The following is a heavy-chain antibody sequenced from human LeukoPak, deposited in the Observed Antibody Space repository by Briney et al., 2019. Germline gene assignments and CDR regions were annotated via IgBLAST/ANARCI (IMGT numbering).Heavy chain of an antibody. CDR3: ARHGIDHYDSSGYSGWFDP. Sequence: PSETLSLTCIVSGDSMRSSSFYWGWIRQAPGKGLEWIASLYYSGNTFNNPSLKSRVSISIDRAKNRLSLKLSSVTAADTAVYYCARHGIDHYDSSGYSGWFDPWGQGTQVIVSS. CDR1: GDSMRSSSFY. D-gene: IGHD3-22*01. CDR2: LYYSGNT. V-gene: IGHV4-39*01. J-gene: IGHJ5*02.